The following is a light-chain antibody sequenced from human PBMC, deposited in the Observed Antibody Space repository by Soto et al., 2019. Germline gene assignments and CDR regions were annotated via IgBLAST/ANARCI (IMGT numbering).Light chain of an antibody. J-gene: IGLJ3*02. Sequence: QSALSQPASVSGSPGQSLTISCTGGSSDIGEFPYVSWYQQHPGKAPKLLISEVSVRPSGVSPRFSGSKSGNTASLTISGLQVEDEATYFCSSYTRSSALEVFGGGTKLTVL. CDR1: SSDIGEFPY. CDR2: EVS. CDR3: SSYTRSSALEV. V-gene: IGLV2-14*01.